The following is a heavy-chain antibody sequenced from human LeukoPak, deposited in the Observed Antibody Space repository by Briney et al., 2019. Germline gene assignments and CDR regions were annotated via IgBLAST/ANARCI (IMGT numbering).Heavy chain of an antibody. V-gene: IGHV3-30*03. CDR3: ARDGAIGRTYYDFWSGYSLLKDQDNWFDP. J-gene: IGHJ5*02. D-gene: IGHD3-3*01. CDR1: GFTFSDYY. Sequence: GGSLRLSCAASGFTFSDYYMSWIRQAPGKGLEWVAVISYDGSNKYYADSVKGRFTISRDNSKNTLYLQMNSLRAEDTAVYYCARDGAIGRTYYDFWSGYSLLKDQDNWFDPWGQGTLVTVSS. CDR2: ISYDGSNK.